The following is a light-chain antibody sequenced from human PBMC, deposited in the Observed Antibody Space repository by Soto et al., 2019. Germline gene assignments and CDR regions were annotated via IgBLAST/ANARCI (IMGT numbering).Light chain of an antibody. CDR3: GADHGSGSNFVYLV. CDR1: SGYSNYK. V-gene: IGLV9-49*01. J-gene: IGLJ2*01. Sequence: QSVLTQPPSASASLGASVTLTCTLSSGYSNYKVDWYQQRPGKGPRFVMRVGTGGIVGSKGDGIPDRFSVLGSGLNRYLTIKNIQEEDERDYYCGADHGSGSNFVYLVFGGGTKLTVL. CDR2: VGTGGIVG.